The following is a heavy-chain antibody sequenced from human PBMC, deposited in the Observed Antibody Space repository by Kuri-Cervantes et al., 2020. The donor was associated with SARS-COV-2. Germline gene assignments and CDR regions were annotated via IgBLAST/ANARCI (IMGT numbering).Heavy chain of an antibody. CDR3: ARIRVEMATIGDYYYYGMDV. Sequence: SGPTLVKPTQTLTLTCTFSGFSLSTSGVGVGWIRQPPGKALEWLALIYWDDDKRYSPSLKSRLTITKDTSKNQVVLTMTNMDPVDTATYYCARIRVEMATIGDYYYYGMDVWGQGPTVTVSS. CDR1: GFSLSTSGVG. CDR2: IYWDDDK. V-gene: IGHV2-5*02. D-gene: IGHD5-24*01. J-gene: IGHJ6*02.